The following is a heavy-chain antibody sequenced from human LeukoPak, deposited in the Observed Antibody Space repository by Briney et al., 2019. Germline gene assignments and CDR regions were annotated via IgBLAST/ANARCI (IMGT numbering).Heavy chain of an antibody. CDR3: ARGRFYDTN. CDR2: IYYSGST. V-gene: IGHV4-59*01. CDR1: GGSISSYY. Sequence: SETLSLTCTVSGGSISSYYWSWIRQPPGKGLECIGYIYYSGSTNYNPSLKSRVTISVDTSKNQFSLKLSSVTAADTAVYYCARGRFYDTNWGQGTTVTVSS. D-gene: IGHD3-22*01. J-gene: IGHJ6*02.